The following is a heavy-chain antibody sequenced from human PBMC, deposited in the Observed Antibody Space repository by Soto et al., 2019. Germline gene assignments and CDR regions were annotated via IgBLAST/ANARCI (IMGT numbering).Heavy chain of an antibody. CDR1: GGSVSSGSYY. V-gene: IGHV4-61*01. D-gene: IGHD1-26*01. J-gene: IGHJ6*02. CDR2: IYYSGST. CDR3: ARDLGSQNYYYYGMDV. Sequence: TSETLSLTCTVSGGSVSSGSYYWSWIRQPPGKGLEWIGYIYYSGSTNYNPSLKSRVTISVDTSKNQFSLKLSSVTAADTAVYYCARDLGSQNYYYYGMDVWGQGTTVTVSS.